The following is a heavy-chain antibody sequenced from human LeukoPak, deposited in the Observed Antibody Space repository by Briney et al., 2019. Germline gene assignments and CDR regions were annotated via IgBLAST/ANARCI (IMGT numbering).Heavy chain of an antibody. J-gene: IGHJ4*02. D-gene: IGHD1-14*01. CDR2: ISSSGSTI. Sequence: GGSLRLSCAASGFTFSSYEMNWVRQAPGKGLEWVSYISSSGSTIYYADSVKGRFTISRDNAKNSLYLQMNSLRAEDTAVYYCARLQLTDYFDYWGQGTLVTVSS. CDR1: GFTFSSYE. CDR3: ARLQLTDYFDY. V-gene: IGHV3-48*03.